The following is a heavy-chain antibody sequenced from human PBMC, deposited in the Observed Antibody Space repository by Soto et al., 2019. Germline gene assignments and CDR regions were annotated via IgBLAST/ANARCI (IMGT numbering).Heavy chain of an antibody. Sequence: PSETLSLTRAVYGGSFSGYYWSWIRQPPGKGLEWIGEINHSGSTNYNPSLKSRVTISVDTSKNQFSLKLSSVTAADTAVYYCAGIPRFRYYYYGMDVWGQGTTVTVSS. CDR2: INHSGST. CDR1: GGSFSGYY. D-gene: IGHD2-21*01. CDR3: AGIPRFRYYYYGMDV. J-gene: IGHJ6*02. V-gene: IGHV4-34*01.